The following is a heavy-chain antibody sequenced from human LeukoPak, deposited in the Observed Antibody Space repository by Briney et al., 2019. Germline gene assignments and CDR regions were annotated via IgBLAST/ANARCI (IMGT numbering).Heavy chain of an antibody. J-gene: IGHJ4*02. CDR2: IYSGGTT. CDR3: AKGPLRGTAAAIDY. D-gene: IGHD2-2*01. Sequence: GGSLRLSCAAFGFTVSSNYMSWVRQAPGKGLDWISVIYSGGTTYYADSVKGRFTISRDISTDTLWLQMDSLRTEDTAVYYCAKGPLRGTAAAIDYWGQGTLVTVSS. V-gene: IGHV3-66*02. CDR1: GFTVSSNY.